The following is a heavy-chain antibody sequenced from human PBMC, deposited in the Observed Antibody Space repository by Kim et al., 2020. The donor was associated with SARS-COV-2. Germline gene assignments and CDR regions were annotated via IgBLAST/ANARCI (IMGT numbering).Heavy chain of an antibody. CDR3: ARDGVGGNYLYFQH. Sequence: ASVKVSCKASGYTFTSYAMHWVRQAPGQRLEWMGWINAGNGNTKYSQKFQGRVTITRDTSASTAYMELSSLRSEDTAVYYCARDGVGGNYLYFQHWGQGTLVTVSS. D-gene: IGHD1-7*01. CDR2: INAGNGNT. V-gene: IGHV1-3*01. CDR1: GYTFTSYA. J-gene: IGHJ1*01.